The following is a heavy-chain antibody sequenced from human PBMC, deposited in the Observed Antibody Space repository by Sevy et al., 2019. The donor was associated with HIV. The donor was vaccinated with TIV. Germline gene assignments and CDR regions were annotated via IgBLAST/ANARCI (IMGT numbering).Heavy chain of an antibody. V-gene: IGHV1-46*03. CDR2: INPSGGST. J-gene: IGHJ3*02. CDR1: GYTFISYY. CDR3: AREQNYYDSSGAHDAFDI. Sequence: ASVKVSCKASGYTFISYYMHWVRQAPGQGLEWMGIINPSGGSTDYAQKFQGRVTMTRDTSTSTVYMELSSLRSEDTAVYYCAREQNYYDSSGAHDAFDIWGQGTMVTVSS. D-gene: IGHD3-22*01.